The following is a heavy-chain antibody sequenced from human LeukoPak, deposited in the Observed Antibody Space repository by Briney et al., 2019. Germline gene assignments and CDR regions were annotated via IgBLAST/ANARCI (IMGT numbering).Heavy chain of an antibody. Sequence: GASVKVSCKASGYTFIDYDINWVRQATGQGLEWMGWMNSKSGDTGYAQKFQGRVTMTRKTSISTAYMELSSLRPEDTAVYYCARGGLGAGTGGLDPWAREPWSSSPQ. CDR1: GYTFIDYD. V-gene: IGHV1-8*01. J-gene: IGHJ5*02. CDR2: MNSKSGDT. D-gene: IGHD1-1*01. CDR3: ARGGLGAGTGGLDP.